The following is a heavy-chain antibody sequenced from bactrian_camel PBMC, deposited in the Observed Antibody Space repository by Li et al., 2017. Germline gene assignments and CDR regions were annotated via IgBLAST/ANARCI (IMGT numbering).Heavy chain of an antibody. V-gene: IGHV3S53*01. Sequence: HVQLVESGGGSVQAGGSLILSCVATGKINSRPCLGWFRQAPGKEREGVASIRSGGARYYTESVKGRFTISKVNANNTVYLQMNSLKPEDSAMYYCAAKIDLADYDDDALGPSEYPYWGQGTQVTVS. CDR2: IRSGGAR. CDR3: AAKIDLADYDDDALGPSEYPY. CDR1: GKINSRPC. J-gene: IGHJ4*01. D-gene: IGHD4*01.